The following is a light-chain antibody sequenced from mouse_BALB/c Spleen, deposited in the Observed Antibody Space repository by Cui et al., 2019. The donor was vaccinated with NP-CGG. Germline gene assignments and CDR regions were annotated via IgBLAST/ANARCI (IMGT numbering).Light chain of an antibody. J-gene: IGLJ1*01. V-gene: IGLV1*01. CDR1: TGAVTTSNY. CDR3: ALWYSNHWV. Sequence: HAVVTQESAITTSPGETVTLTCRSSTGAVTTSNYANWVQEKPDHLFTGLIGGTNNRAPGVPARFSGSLIGDKAALIITGAQTEDEAIYFCALWYSNHWVFGGGTKLTVL. CDR2: GTN.